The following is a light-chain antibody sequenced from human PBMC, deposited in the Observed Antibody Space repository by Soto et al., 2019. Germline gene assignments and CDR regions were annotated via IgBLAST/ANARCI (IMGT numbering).Light chain of an antibody. CDR2: LHN. CDR1: TSNVGRNA. Sequence: QSVLTQPPSASGTPGQSVTISCSGGTSNVGRNAVNWYQQFPGSAPRLLIQLHNQRPSGVPTRFSASKSGTSASLATSGLQSEDEADYYCGTWDDSLNALLFGGGTKVTVL. V-gene: IGLV1-44*01. CDR3: GTWDDSLNALL. J-gene: IGLJ3*02.